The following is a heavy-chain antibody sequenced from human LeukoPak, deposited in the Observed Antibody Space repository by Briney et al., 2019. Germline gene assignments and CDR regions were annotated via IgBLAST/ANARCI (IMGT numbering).Heavy chain of an antibody. CDR2: ISSSSSYI. V-gene: IGHV3-21*01. CDR3: ARESIVGATSWFDP. J-gene: IGHJ5*02. CDR1: GFTFSSYS. D-gene: IGHD1-26*01. Sequence: GGSLRPSCAASGFTFSSYSVNWVRQAPGKGLEWVSSISSSSSYIYYADSVKGRFTISRDNAKNSLYLQMNSLRAEDTAVYYCARESIVGATSWFDPWGQGTLVTVSS.